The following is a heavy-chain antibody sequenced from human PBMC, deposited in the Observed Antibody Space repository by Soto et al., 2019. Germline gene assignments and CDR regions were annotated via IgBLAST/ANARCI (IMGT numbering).Heavy chain of an antibody. V-gene: IGHV4-39*01. CDR2: IYYSGST. CDR3: ARTGTTRIFDY. Sequence: SETLSLTCTVSGGSISSSSYYWGWIRQPPGKGLEWIGSIYYSGSTYYNPSLKSRVTISVDTSKNQFSLKLSSVTAADTAVYYCARTGTTRIFDYWGQGTLVTVSS. D-gene: IGHD1-7*01. CDR1: GGSISSSSYY. J-gene: IGHJ4*02.